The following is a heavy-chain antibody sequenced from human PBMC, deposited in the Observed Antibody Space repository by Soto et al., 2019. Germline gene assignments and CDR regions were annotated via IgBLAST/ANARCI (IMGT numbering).Heavy chain of an antibody. Sequence: GGSLRLSCAASGFIFSDYGMNWVRQAPGKGLEWVSVISGSNDRTYYADSVKGRFTISRDNSRNTVYLQMNSLRAEDTAVYYCVKIGLAGHIVGVPAAISVSYFDYWGQGSLVTVSS. V-gene: IGHV3-23*01. CDR1: GFIFSDYG. D-gene: IGHD2-2*02. CDR2: ISGSNDRT. J-gene: IGHJ4*02. CDR3: VKIGLAGHIVGVPAAISVSYFDY.